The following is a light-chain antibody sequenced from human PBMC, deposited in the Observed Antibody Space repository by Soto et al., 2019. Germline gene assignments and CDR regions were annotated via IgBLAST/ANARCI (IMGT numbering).Light chain of an antibody. CDR2: EVY. V-gene: IGLV2-8*01. CDR1: SSDIGGYNF. J-gene: IGLJ1*01. Sequence: QSALTQPPSASGSPAQSVTISCTGTSSDIGGYNFVSWYQQHPGKAPKLIIYEVYKRPSGVPDRFSGSKSGNTASLTVSGLQAEDEADYYCSSHGGSNNPDAFATGTKLTVL. CDR3: SSHGGSNNPDA.